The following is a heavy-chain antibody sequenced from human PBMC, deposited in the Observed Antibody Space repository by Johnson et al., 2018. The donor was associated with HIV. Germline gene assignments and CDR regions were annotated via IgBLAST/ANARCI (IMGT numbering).Heavy chain of an antibody. CDR1: GLSVSNNY. V-gene: IGHV3-15*01. CDR3: ARSATGTTADAFDI. CDR2: IKSKTDGGTT. Sequence: VQLVESGGGLVKPGGSLRLSCAASGLSVSNNYMTWVRQAPGKGLEWVGRIKSKTDGGTTDYAAPVKGRFTISRDDSKNTLYLQMNSLKTEDTAVYYCARSATGTTADAFDIWGQGTMVTVSS. J-gene: IGHJ3*02. D-gene: IGHD1-7*01.